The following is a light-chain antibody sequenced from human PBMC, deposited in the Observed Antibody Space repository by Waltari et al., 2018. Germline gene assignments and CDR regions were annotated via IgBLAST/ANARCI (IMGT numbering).Light chain of an antibody. V-gene: IGKV3-15*01. CDR1: HSVKTN. J-gene: IGKJ1*01. Sequence: EVVMTQSPATLSVSPGERATLSCRASHSVKTNLAWYQQKPGQAPRLVIFDASTRAAGIPARFSGSGSGTEFTLTISGLQPEDSAVYYCQQYNNWPTWTFGQGAKVEIK. CDR2: DAS. CDR3: QQYNNWPTWT.